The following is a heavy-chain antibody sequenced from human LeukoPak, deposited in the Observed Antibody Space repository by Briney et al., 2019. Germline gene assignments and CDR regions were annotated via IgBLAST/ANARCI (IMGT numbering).Heavy chain of an antibody. J-gene: IGHJ3*02. CDR1: GDSINDYY. CDR3: ARERESGRGYNYGYDAFDI. D-gene: IGHD5-18*01. V-gene: IGHV4-59*12. CDR2: IYFTGST. Sequence: SETLSLTCTVSGDSINDYYWGWIRQPPGKGLEWIGYIYFTGSTRYNPSLESRVTISVDTSKNQFSLKLTSVTAADTAVYYCARERESGRGYNYGYDAFDIWGQGTMVTVSS.